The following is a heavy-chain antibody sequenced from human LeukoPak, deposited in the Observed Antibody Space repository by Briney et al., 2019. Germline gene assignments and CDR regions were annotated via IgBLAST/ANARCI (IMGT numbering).Heavy chain of an antibody. CDR3: ARGGGNWNYPPGY. D-gene: IGHD1-7*01. CDR2: IYYSGST. V-gene: IGHV4-30-4*01. Sequence: PSETLSLTCTVSGGSISSGDYYWSWIRQPPGKGLEWIGYIYYSGSTYYNPSLKSRVTISVDTSKNQFSLKLSSVTAADTAVYYCARGGGNWNYPPGYWGQGTLVTVSS. CDR1: GGSISSGDYY. J-gene: IGHJ4*02.